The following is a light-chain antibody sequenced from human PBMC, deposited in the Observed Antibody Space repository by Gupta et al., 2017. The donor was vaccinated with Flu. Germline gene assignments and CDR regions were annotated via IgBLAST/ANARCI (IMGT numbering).Light chain of an antibody. Sequence: SYVLTQPPSVSVAPGQTAWISCGGNNIGSRSVHWYQQKPGQAPVLVVYDDSDRPSGIPERFSGSNSGNTATLTIRRVEAGDEADYYCQVWHSSSDHRVFGGGTKLTVL. J-gene: IGLJ2*01. CDR2: DDS. CDR3: QVWHSSSDHRV. V-gene: IGLV3-21*02. CDR1: NIGSRS.